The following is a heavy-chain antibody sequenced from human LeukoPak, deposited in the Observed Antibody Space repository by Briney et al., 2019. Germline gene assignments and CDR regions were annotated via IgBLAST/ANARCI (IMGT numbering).Heavy chain of an antibody. D-gene: IGHD6-13*01. CDR2: ISAYNGNT. Sequence: ASVKVSCKASSYTFTSYAISWVRQAPGQGLEWMGWISAYNGNTNYAQKLQGRVTMTTDTSTSTAYMELRSLRSDDTAVYYCARDSPYIAAAISGNWFDPWGQGTLVTVSS. V-gene: IGHV1-18*01. CDR1: SYTFTSYA. CDR3: ARDSPYIAAAISGNWFDP. J-gene: IGHJ5*02.